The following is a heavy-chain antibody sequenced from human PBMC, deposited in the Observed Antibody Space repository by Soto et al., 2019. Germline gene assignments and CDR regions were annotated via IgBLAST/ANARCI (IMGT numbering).Heavy chain of an antibody. CDR3: ARGETYSYYFDY. Sequence: QVQLVQSGAEVKKPGSSVKVSCKASGGTFSSYAISWVRQAPGQGLEWMGGIIPIFGTANYAQKFQGRVXIXAXXSTSTAYMELSSLRSEDTAVYYCARGETYSYYFDYWGQGTLVTVSS. V-gene: IGHV1-69*12. CDR1: GGTFSSYA. D-gene: IGHD1-26*01. CDR2: IIPIFGTA. J-gene: IGHJ4*02.